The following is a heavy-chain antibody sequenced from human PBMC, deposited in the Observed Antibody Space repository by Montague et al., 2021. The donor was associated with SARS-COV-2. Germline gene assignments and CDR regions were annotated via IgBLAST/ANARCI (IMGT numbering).Heavy chain of an antibody. CDR2: ISGSGGNT. D-gene: IGHD3-10*01. V-gene: IGHV3-23*01. J-gene: IGHJ4*02. CDR3: AKAPTMVRGVYFDY. CDR1: GFYA. Sequence: SLRLSCAASGFYAMSWVRQAAGKGLEWVSVISGSGGNTYYADSVKGRFTISRDNSKNTLYLQMNSLRAEDTAVYYCAKAPTMVRGVYFDYWGQGTLVTVSS.